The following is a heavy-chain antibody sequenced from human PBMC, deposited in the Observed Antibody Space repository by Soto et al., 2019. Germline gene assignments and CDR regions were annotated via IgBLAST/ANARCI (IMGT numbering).Heavy chain of an antibody. CDR1: GGSISSGNSYS. Sequence: QLQLQESCLGLVKPSQTLSLTCAVSGGSISSGNSYSWSWIRQPPGNGLEWIGSISHTWSTSYNPSVNRRVPMSVDKSTPQFPLKLSSVTAADMAVYYCARAVAPYLGTWFDPWGQGTLLIVSS. J-gene: IGHJ5*02. V-gene: IGHV4-30-2*01. CDR2: ISHTWST. CDR3: ARAVAPYLGTWFDP. D-gene: IGHD3-16*01.